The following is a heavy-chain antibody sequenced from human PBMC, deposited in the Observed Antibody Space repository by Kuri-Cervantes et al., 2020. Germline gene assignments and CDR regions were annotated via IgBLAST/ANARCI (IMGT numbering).Heavy chain of an antibody. D-gene: IGHD2-15*01. CDR2: IYHSGST. J-gene: IGHJ5*02. CDR1: GYSISSGYY. CDR3: ARAVVAAP. Sequence: GSLRLSCAVSGYSISSGYYWGWIRQPPGKGLEWIGTIYHSGSTYYNPSLKSRVTISVDTSKNQFSLRLSSVTAADTAVYYCARAVVAAPWGQGTLVTVSS. V-gene: IGHV4-38-2*01.